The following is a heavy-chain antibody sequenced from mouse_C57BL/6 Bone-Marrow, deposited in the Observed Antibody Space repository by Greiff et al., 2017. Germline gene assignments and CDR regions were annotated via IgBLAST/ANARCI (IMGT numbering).Heavy chain of an antibody. J-gene: IGHJ2*01. CDR1: GYTFTSYW. V-gene: IGHV1-59*01. CDR2: IDPSDSYT. D-gene: IGHD1-1*01. CDR3: ARAFSTVVAVDY. Sequence: QVQLQQPGAELVRPGTSVKLSCKASGYTFTSYWMHWVKQRPGQGLEWIGVIDPSDSYTNYNQPFKGKATLTVDTSSSTAYMQRSSLTSEDSAVYYCARAFSTVVAVDYWGQGTTLTVSS.